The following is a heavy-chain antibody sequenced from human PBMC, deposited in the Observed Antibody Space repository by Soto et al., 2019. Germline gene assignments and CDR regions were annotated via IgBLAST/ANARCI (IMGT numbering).Heavy chain of an antibody. D-gene: IGHD2-2*01. CDR1: GYTFTSYY. J-gene: IGHJ4*02. V-gene: IGHV1-46*01. Sequence: GASVKVSCKASGYTFTSYYMHWVRQAPGQGLEWMGIINPSGGSTSYAQKFQGRVTMTRDTSTSTVYMELSSLRSEDTAVYYCARDLGVPAATHVNWDIDYWGQGTLVTVSS. CDR3: ARDLGVPAATHVNWDIDY. CDR2: INPSGGST.